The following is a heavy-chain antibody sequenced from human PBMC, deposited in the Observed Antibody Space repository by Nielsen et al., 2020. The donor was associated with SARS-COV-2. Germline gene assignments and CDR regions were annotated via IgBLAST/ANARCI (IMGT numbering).Heavy chain of an antibody. CDR3: ARDNLYCSGGNCPNHNWYDP. D-gene: IGHD2-15*01. Sequence: WIRQPPGKGLEWIGSIYYSGSTYYNPSLKSRVTISVDKSKNQFSLKLRSVTAADTAMYFCARDNLYCSGGNCPNHNWYDPWGQGTLVTVSS. V-gene: IGHV4-39*07. J-gene: IGHJ5*02. CDR2: IYYSGST.